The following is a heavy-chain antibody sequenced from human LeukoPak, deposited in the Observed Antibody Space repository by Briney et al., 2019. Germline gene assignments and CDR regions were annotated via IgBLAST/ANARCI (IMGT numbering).Heavy chain of an antibody. CDR2: TIPIFGTA. J-gene: IGHJ6*03. CDR3: ARGDVDTAMVTRYYYYYYMDV. D-gene: IGHD5-18*01. CDR1: GGTFSSYA. V-gene: IGHV1-69*05. Sequence: SVKVSCKASGGTFSSYAISWVRQAPGQGLEWMGGTIPIFGTANYAQKFQGRVTITTDESTSTAYMELSSLRSEDTAVYYCARGDVDTAMVTRYYYYYYMDVWGEGTTVTVSS.